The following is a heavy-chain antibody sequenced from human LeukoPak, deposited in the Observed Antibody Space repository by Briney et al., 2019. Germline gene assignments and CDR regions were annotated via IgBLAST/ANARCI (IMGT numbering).Heavy chain of an antibody. V-gene: IGHV4-34*01. J-gene: IGHJ5*02. CDR1: GGSFSGYY. Sequence: SETLSLTCAVYGGSFSGYYWSWIRQPPGKGLEWIGEINHSGSTNYNPSLKSRVTISVDTSKNQFSLKLSSVTAADTAVYYCARVRESYGSGSYYSGWFDPWGQGTLVTVSS. CDR3: ARVRESYGSGSYYSGWFDP. CDR2: INHSGST. D-gene: IGHD3-10*01.